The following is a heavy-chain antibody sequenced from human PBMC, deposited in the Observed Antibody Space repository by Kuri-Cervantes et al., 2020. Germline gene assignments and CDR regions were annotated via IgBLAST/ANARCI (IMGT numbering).Heavy chain of an antibody. CDR3: ARQGRQNSGDWKDLLFFDY. D-gene: IGHD1-1*01. J-gene: IGHJ4*02. CDR1: GVSFSDYS. CDR2: INHSGNT. Sequence: SETLSLTCAVYGVSFSDYSWSWIRQPPGKGLEWIGEINHSGNTNYNPSLKSRVTISLDTSKNHFSLKLSPVTAADTAVYSCARQGRQNSGDWKDLLFFDYWGQGSLVTVSS. V-gene: IGHV4-34*01.